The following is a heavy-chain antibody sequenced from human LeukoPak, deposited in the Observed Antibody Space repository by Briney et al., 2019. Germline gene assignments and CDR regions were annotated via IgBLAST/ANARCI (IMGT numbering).Heavy chain of an antibody. CDR1: GYTFPSYF. V-gene: IGHV1-46*01. CDR2: INPTGGST. J-gene: IGHJ4*02. Sequence: GASVKVSCKASGYTFPSYFMHWVRQAPGQGLEWMGIINPTGGSTTYAQKFQGRVTMTRDTSTSTVYMELSSLRSDDTAVYYCARSQWELPFDYWGQGTLVTVSS. D-gene: IGHD1-26*01. CDR3: ARSQWELPFDY.